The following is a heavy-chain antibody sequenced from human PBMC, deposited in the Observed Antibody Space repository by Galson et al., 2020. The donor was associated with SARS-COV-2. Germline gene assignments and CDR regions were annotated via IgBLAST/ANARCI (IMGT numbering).Heavy chain of an antibody. CDR1: GFTFSSYW. Sequence: GESLKISCAASGFTFSSYWMSWVRQAPGKGLEWVANIKQDGSEKYYVDSVKGRFTISRDNAKNSLYLQMNSLRAEDMAVYYCARDSRDGFYWGQGTLVTGSS. CDR3: ARDSRDGFY. CDR2: IKQDGSEK. V-gene: IGHV3-7*01. J-gene: IGHJ4*02. D-gene: IGHD3-10*01.